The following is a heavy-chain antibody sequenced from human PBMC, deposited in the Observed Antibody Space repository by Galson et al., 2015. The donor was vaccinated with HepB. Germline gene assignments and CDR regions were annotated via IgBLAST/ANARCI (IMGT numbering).Heavy chain of an antibody. CDR1: GGSITNGDNY. V-gene: IGHV4-30-4*01. CDR2: IHYSGST. CDR3: ARVREQQLHTVFDY. D-gene: IGHD1-1*01. Sequence: TLSLTCSVSGGSITNGDNYWSWIRQPPGQGLEWIGYIHYSGSTFYNPSLESRLSMSVDISTNLFSLSLSSVTAADTAVYYCARVREQQLHTVFDYWGLGTLVTVSS. J-gene: IGHJ4*02.